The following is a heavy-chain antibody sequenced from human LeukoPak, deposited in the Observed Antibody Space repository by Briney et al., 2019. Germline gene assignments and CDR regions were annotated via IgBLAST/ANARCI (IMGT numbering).Heavy chain of an antibody. J-gene: IGHJ4*02. V-gene: IGHV1-8*01. CDR3: ARELGTGVFHFDY. D-gene: IGHD7-27*01. Sequence: GASVKVSCKASGYIFISYEINWVRQAPGQGLEWMGWMNPNSGNADYAQKFQGRVTMTRNTSISTAYMELSSLRSEDTAVYYCARELGTGVFHFDYWGQGTLVTVSS. CDR2: MNPNSGNA. CDR1: GYIFISYE.